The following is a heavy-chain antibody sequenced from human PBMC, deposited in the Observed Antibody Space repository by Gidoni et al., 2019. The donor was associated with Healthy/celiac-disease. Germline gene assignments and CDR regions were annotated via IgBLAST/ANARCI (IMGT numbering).Heavy chain of an antibody. V-gene: IGHV3-64D*06. CDR1: GFTFSSYA. CDR2: ISSNGGST. CDR3: KGYGGEFDY. Sequence: EVQLVESGGGLVQHGGSLNLPCSAPGFTFSSYAMHWVRQAPGKGLGYVSAISSNGGSTYYADSVKGRFTISRDNSKNTLYLQMGSLRAEDTAVYYCKGYGGEFDYWGQGTLVTVSS. D-gene: IGHD4-17*01. J-gene: IGHJ4*02.